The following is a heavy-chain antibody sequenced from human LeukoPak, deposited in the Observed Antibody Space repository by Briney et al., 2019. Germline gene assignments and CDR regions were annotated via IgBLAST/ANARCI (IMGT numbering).Heavy chain of an antibody. CDR1: GFAFSSYG. D-gene: IGHD5-12*01. CDR3: AKDMREAGYSGYYFDY. V-gene: IGHV3-30*02. CDR2: IRYDGSNK. J-gene: IGHJ4*02. Sequence: PGGSLRLSCAASGFAFSSYGMHWVRQAPGKGLEWVAFIRYDGSNKYYADSVKGRFTISRDNSKNTLYLQMNSPKAEDTAVYYCAKDMREAGYSGYYFDYWGQGTLVTVSS.